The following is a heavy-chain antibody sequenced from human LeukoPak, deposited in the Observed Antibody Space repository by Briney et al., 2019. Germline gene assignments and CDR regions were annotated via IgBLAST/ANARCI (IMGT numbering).Heavy chain of an antibody. Sequence: SETLSLTCSVSGDSLSSSIYYWGWIRQPPGKGLEWIGSIYSSGSTYYNPSLKSRVTLSVDTSKNQFSLRLSSVTEADTAVYYCARSRWFGELFNFDYWGQGTLVTVSS. D-gene: IGHD3-10*01. J-gene: IGHJ4*02. V-gene: IGHV4-39*07. CDR2: IYSSGST. CDR3: ARSRWFGELFNFDY. CDR1: GDSLSSSIYY.